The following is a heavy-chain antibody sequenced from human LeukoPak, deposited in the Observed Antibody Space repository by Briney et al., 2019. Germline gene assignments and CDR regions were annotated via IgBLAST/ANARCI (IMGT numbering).Heavy chain of an antibody. J-gene: IGHJ3*02. CDR1: GGSISSGSYY. D-gene: IGHD6-19*01. CDR2: IYTSGST. Sequence: PSETLSLTCTVSGGSISSGSYYWSWIRQPAGKGLEWIGRIYTSGSTNYNPSLKSRVTMSVDTSKNQFSLKLSSVTAADTAVYYCAREPSSGWYRDGAFDIWGQGTMVTVSS. V-gene: IGHV4-61*02. CDR3: AREPSSGWYRDGAFDI.